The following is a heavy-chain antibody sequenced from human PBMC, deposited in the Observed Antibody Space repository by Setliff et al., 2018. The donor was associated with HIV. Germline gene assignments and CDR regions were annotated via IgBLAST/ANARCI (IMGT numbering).Heavy chain of an antibody. CDR1: GFTFDYYA. CDR2: ISWNSGSI. J-gene: IGHJ1*01. Sequence: PGGSLRLSCAASGFTFDYYAMHWVRQAPGKGLEWVSGISWNSGSIGYADSVKGRFTISRDNANNSLYLQMNSLRAEDMALYYCARGRHHDSSGYYRGCFHSWGQGTLVTVSS. D-gene: IGHD3-22*01. V-gene: IGHV3-9*03. CDR3: ARGRHHDSSGYYRGCFHS.